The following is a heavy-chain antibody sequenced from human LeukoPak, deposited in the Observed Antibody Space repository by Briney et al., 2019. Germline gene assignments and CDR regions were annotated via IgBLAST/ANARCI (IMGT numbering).Heavy chain of an antibody. J-gene: IGHJ3*02. Sequence: PGGSLRRSCAASGFTFTSYSMNWVRQAPGKGLEWVGRIKSKAAGGTTDYAAPVKGRFIISRDDSINTLYLQMDSLKTEDTAVYYCSTDSGPFYAFDIWGQGTMVTVSS. CDR2: IKSKAAGGTT. CDR3: STDSGPFYAFDI. CDR1: GFTFTSYS. V-gene: IGHV3-15*01.